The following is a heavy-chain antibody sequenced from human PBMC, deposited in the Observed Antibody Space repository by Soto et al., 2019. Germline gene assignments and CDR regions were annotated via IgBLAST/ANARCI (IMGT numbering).Heavy chain of an antibody. Sequence: QVQLQQWGAGLLKPSETLSLRCAVNGGAFSGYYWSWIRQPPGKGLEWLGEMNHAGSTNYNPSLKSRVTMSVDTSKNQFSLNLTSLTAADTAVYYCARGNIVLMIFGRMDFYGVDVWGQGTTVTVSS. V-gene: IGHV4-34*01. CDR2: MNHAGST. J-gene: IGHJ6*02. CDR3: ARGNIVLMIFGRMDFYGVDV. D-gene: IGHD2-8*01. CDR1: GGAFSGYY.